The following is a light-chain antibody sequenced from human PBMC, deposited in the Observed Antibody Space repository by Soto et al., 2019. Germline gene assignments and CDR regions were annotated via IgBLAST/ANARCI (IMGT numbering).Light chain of an antibody. V-gene: IGLV2-11*01. CDR3: CSPAGSYTWI. J-gene: IGLJ2*01. CDR1: GSDVGGYDH. Sequence: QSALTQPRSVSGSPGQSVAISCTGTGSDVGGYDHVSWFQQYPGKAPKLIIFDVTNRPSGVPDRFSGSRSGNTASLIISGLQAEDEGDYYCCSPAGSYTWIFGGGTQLTVL. CDR2: DVT.